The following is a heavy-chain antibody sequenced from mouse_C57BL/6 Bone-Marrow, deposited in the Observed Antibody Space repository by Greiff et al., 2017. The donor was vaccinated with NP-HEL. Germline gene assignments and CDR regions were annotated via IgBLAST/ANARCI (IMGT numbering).Heavy chain of an antibody. V-gene: IGHV1-61*01. CDR1: GYTFTSYW. Sequence: QVQLQQPGAELVRPGSSVKLSCKASGYTFTSYWMDWVKQRPGQGLEWIGNIYPSDSETHYNQKFKDKATLTVVKSSSTAYMQLSSLTSEDSAVYYCARRGYYDYDDGFDYWGQGTTLTVSS. CDR2: IYPSDSET. D-gene: IGHD2-4*01. J-gene: IGHJ2*01. CDR3: ARRGYYDYDDGFDY.